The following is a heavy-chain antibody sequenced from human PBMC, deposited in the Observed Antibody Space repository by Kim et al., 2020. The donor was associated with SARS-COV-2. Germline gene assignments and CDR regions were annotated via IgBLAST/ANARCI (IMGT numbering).Heavy chain of an antibody. Sequence: GGSLRLSCAASGFTFSSYGMHWVRQAPGKGLEWVAVISYDGSNKYYADSVKGRFTISRDNSKNTLYLQMNSLRAEDTAVYYCAKDRGITIFGVVGTGYGMDVWGQGTTVTVSS. CDR3: AKDRGITIFGVVGTGYGMDV. D-gene: IGHD3-3*01. CDR1: GFTFSSYG. CDR2: ISYDGSNK. J-gene: IGHJ6*02. V-gene: IGHV3-30*18.